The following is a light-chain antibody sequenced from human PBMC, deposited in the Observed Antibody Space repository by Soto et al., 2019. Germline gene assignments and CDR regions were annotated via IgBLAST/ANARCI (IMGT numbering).Light chain of an antibody. CDR1: QRISNS. CDR2: AAS. J-gene: IGKJ2*01. Sequence: DIQMTQSPSSLSASVGYRVTITCRASQRISNSLNWYQQKPVKAPDLLIYAASNLQSGVPSSFSGSGSGTDLTFTISSLQPEDFATYYCQLSYSCPQMYTFGQGTKLVIK. CDR3: QLSYSCPQMYT. V-gene: IGKV1-39*01.